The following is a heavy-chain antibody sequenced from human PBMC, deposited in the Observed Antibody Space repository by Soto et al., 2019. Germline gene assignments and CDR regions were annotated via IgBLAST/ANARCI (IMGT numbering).Heavy chain of an antibody. V-gene: IGHV3-30-3*01. CDR2: ISSDVVSY. D-gene: IGHD2-15*01. J-gene: IGHJ4*02. Sequence: QVQLVESGGGVVQPGRSLRLSCAASGFTFSSFAMHWVRQAPGKGLEWLAVISSDVVSYYYAESVKGRFTISRDNSKNTLCLQTNSLRNGDTAVYYCARGGAWTPEGLGSWGQGTLVTVSS. CDR1: GFTFSSFA. CDR3: ARGGAWTPEGLGS.